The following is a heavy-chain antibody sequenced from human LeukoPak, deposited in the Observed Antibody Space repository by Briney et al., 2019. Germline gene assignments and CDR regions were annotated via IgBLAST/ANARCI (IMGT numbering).Heavy chain of an antibody. CDR1: GGSISSYC. D-gene: IGHD3-9*01. CDR2: IYYSGST. CDR3: ARADILTGYFPLRFDY. J-gene: IGHJ4*02. Sequence: SETLSLTCTVSGGSISSYCWSWIRQPPGKGLEWIGYIYYSGSTNYNPSLKSRVTISVDTSKNQFSLKLSSVTAADTAVYYCARADILTGYFPLRFDYWGQGTLVTVSS. V-gene: IGHV4-59*01.